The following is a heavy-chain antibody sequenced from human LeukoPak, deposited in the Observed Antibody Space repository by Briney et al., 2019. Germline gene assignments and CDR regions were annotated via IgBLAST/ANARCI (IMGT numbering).Heavy chain of an antibody. CDR2: ISYDGSNK. Sequence: PGRSLRLSCAASGFTFSSYAMHWVRQAPGKGLEWVAVISYDGSNKYYADSVKGRFTISRDNSKNTLYLQMNSLRAEDTAVYYCAREYSYFQDPYFDYWGQGTLVTVSS. V-gene: IGHV3-30-3*01. CDR1: GFTFSSYA. CDR3: AREYSYFQDPYFDY. J-gene: IGHJ4*02. D-gene: IGHD5-18*01.